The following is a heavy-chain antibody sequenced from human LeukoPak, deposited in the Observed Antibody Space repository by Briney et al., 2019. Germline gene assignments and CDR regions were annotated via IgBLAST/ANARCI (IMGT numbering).Heavy chain of an antibody. V-gene: IGHV1-8*01. CDR2: MNPNSGNT. CDR1: GYTFTSYD. D-gene: IGHD6-13*01. Sequence: GASVKVSCKASGYTFTSYDINWVRQATGQGLEWMGWMNPNSGNTGYAQKFQGRVTMTRNTSISTAYMELSSLRSEDTTVYYCARGSLGSSWYILDYWGQGTLVTVSS. J-gene: IGHJ4*02. CDR3: ARGSLGSSWYILDY.